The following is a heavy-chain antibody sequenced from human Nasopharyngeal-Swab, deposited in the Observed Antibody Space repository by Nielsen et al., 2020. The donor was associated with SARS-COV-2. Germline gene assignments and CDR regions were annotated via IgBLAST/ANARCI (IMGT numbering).Heavy chain of an antibody. Sequence: GESLKISCAASRFTFSSYGMHWVRQAPGKGLEWVAVISYDGSNKYYADSVKGRFTISRDNSKNTLYLQMNSLRAEDTAVYYCARGPPKTYYFDYWGQGTLVTVSS. CDR3: ARGPPKTYYFDY. V-gene: IGHV3-30*03. CDR1: RFTFSSYG. J-gene: IGHJ4*02. CDR2: ISYDGSNK.